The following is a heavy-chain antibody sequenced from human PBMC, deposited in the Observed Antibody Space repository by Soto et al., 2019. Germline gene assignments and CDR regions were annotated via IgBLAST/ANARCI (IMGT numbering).Heavy chain of an antibody. CDR3: AKDFYDFWSGPYYYYGMDV. D-gene: IGHD3-3*01. CDR2: ISYDGSNK. Sequence: GGSLRLSCVASGFTFSSYGMHWVRQAPGKGLEWVAVISYDGSNKYYADSVKGRFTISRDNSKNTLYLQMNSLRAEDTAVYYCAKDFYDFWSGPYYYYGMDVWGQGTTVTVSS. J-gene: IGHJ6*02. V-gene: IGHV3-30*18. CDR1: GFTFSSYG.